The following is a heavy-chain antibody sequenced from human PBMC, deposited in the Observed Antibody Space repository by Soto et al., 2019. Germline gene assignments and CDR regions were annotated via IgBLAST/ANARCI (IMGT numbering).Heavy chain of an antibody. D-gene: IGHD2-15*01. V-gene: IGHV1-69*01. J-gene: IGHJ5*02. CDR3: ARDRMILGYCSGGSCFGWFDP. CDR1: GGPFSSFA. Sequence: QGQRLHSGAGGKKPGSSVKVSCRAPGGPFSSFAISWWRQAPGQGLEWMGGFIPIFGTANYAQKFQGRVTITADESTSTAYMELSSLRSEDTAVYYCARDRMILGYCSGGSCFGWFDPWGQGTLVTVCS. CDR2: FIPIFGTA.